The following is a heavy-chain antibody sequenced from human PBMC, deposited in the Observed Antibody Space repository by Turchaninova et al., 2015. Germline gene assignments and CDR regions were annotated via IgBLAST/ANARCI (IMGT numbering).Heavy chain of an antibody. CDR1: GSSISSGHW. CDR3: ARRIDYGDSPEAFDI. D-gene: IGHD4-17*01. Sequence: QVQLQESGPGLVKPSDTLSLTCAVSGSSISSGHWWGWSRQPPGKGLDWIGYIYYSGITYYNPSLKSRLTMSLDTSKNQYSLKLSSVTAVDTAVYFCARRIDYGDSPEAFDIWGQGTMVIVSS. CDR2: IYYSGIT. V-gene: IGHV4-28*01. J-gene: IGHJ3*02.